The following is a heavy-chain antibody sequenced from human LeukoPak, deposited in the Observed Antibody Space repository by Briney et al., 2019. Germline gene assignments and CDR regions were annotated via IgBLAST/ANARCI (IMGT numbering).Heavy chain of an antibody. J-gene: IGHJ4*02. CDR2: IRHDGSNK. V-gene: IGHV3-30*02. D-gene: IGHD1/OR15-1a*01. Sequence: GGSLRLSCAASGFIFSDYSMHWVRQAPGKGLEWVTFIRHDGSNKYYVDSVKGRFTISRDNSKSMVYLQMNSLRSEDTAVYYCAKEGTASKPSDLDYWGQGTLVTVSS. CDR3: AKEGTASKPSDLDY. CDR1: GFIFSDYS.